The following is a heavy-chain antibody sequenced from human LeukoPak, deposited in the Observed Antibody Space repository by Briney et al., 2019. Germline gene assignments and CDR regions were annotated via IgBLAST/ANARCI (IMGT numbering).Heavy chain of an antibody. V-gene: IGHV3-23*01. CDR3: AKDRGYFDL. Sequence: PGGSLRLSCAASEFIFSRYAMTWVRQAPGKGLEWVSTISGSGISTYYAASVKGRFTISRDNSKNTLYLRMNSLRAEDTAVYYCAKDRGYFDLWGRGTLVTVSS. CDR2: ISGSGIST. CDR1: EFIFSRYA. J-gene: IGHJ2*01.